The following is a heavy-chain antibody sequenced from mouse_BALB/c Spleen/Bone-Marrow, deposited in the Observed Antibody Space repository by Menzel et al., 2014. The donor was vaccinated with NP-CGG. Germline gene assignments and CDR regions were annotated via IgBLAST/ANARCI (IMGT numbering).Heavy chain of an antibody. Sequence: EVKLMESGGGLVQPGGSLILSCAASGFDFSGYWMSWARQAPGKGQEWIGEINPGSSTINYTPSLKDKFIISRDNAKKTLLPQINQVRSEGPGLYYCARLGYYGLFAYWGQGTTLTVSS. V-gene: IGHV4-2*02. CDR2: INPGSSTI. CDR1: GFDFSGYW. CDR3: ARLGYYGLFAY. J-gene: IGHJ2*01. D-gene: IGHD1-2*01.